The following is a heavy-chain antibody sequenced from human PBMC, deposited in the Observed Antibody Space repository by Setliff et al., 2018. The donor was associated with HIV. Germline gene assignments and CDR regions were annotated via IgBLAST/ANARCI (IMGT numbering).Heavy chain of an antibody. CDR3: ARDVDNAGTHPPDY. CDR2: ISAYNGNT. J-gene: IGHJ4*02. CDR1: GYTFINYG. Sequence: GASVKVSCKASGYTFINYGISWVRQAPGQGLEWMGWISAYNGNTNYAQKFQGRVTMTTDTSTSTAYMEMRSLRSDDTAVYFCARDVDNAGTHPPDYWGQGTLVTVPQ. V-gene: IGHV1-18*01. D-gene: IGHD1-20*01.